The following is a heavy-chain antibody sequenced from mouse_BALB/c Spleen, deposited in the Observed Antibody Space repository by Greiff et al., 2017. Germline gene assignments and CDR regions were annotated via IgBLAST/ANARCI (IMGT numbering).Heavy chain of an antibody. CDR1: GYTFTDYA. Sequence: QVQLQQSGAELVRPGVSVKISCKGSGYTFTDYAMHWVKQSHAKSLEWIGVISTYYGDASYNQKFKGKATMTVDKSSSTAYMELARLTSEDSAIYYCARGGRMDRAMDYWGQGTSVTVSS. CDR3: ARGGRMDRAMDY. D-gene: IGHD2-3*01. J-gene: IGHJ4*01. CDR2: ISTYYGDA. V-gene: IGHV1S137*01.